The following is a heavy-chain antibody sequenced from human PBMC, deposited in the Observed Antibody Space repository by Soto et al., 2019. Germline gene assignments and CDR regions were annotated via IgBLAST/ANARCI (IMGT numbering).Heavy chain of an antibody. V-gene: IGHV4-39*01. CDR2: IYYSGST. J-gene: IGHJ3*02. CDR3: ARPPTASLDAFEI. CDR1: GGSISSTRYY. Sequence: PSETTSLAXTVSGGSISSTRYYWGWIRQPPGKGLEWIGSIYYSGSTYYTPSLKSRVTISVDTSKNQCSLSLNSVTAADTAVYYCARPPTASLDAFEIWGQGTMVTVSS.